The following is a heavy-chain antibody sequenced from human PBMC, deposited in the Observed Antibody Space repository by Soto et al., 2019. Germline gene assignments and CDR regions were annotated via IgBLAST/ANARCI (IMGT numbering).Heavy chain of an antibody. J-gene: IGHJ5*02. V-gene: IGHV4-59*01. Sequence: PSETLSITCTGSGGGISGYDWSWIREAPGKGLEWIGYIYYSGSTNYNPSLKSRVTISVDTSKNQFSLKLSSVTAADTAVYYCARANYDILTGYLVPGXFDPWGQGTLVTVS. D-gene: IGHD3-9*01. CDR3: ARANYDILTGYLVPGXFDP. CDR1: GGGISGYD. CDR2: IYYSGST.